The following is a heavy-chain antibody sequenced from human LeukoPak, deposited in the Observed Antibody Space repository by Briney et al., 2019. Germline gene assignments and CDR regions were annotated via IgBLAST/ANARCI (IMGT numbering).Heavy chain of an antibody. D-gene: IGHD2-2*01. V-gene: IGHV3-23*01. J-gene: IGHJ4*02. CDR1: GFTFSGSA. CDR2: ISGSGGST. Sequence: GGSLRLSWAASGFTFSGSAMHWVRQAPGKGLEWVSAISGSGGSTYYADSVKGRFTISRDNSKNTLYLQMNSLRAEDTAVYYCEKYTGGVVVPAAMHPFDYWGQGTLVTVSS. CDR3: EKYTGGVVVPAAMHPFDY.